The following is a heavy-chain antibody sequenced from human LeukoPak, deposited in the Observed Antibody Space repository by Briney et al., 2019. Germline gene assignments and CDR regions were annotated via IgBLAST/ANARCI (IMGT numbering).Heavy chain of an antibody. V-gene: IGHV4-34*01. CDR1: GGSFSGYY. CDR2: INHSGST. CDR3: ARDSDHYGMDV. J-gene: IGHJ6*02. D-gene: IGHD3-10*01. Sequence: SETLSLTCAVYGGSFSGYYWSWIRQPPGKGLEWIGEINHSGSTNYNPSLKSRVTISVDTSKNQLSLKLRYVTAADTAVYYCARDSDHYGMDVWGQGTTVTVSS.